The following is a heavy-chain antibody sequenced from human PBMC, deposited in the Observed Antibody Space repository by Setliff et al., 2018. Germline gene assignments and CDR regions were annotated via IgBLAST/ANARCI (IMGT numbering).Heavy chain of an antibody. Sequence: GGSLRLSCAVSGLRFSDAWVSWVRQAPGKGLEWAGRIKSYGSGGTIDYAAPVEGRFTISRDDSKDTLYLQLNSLNTEDTAVYYCAADTFDSNAQAFDYWGQGTLVTVSS. CDR2: IKSYGSGGTI. J-gene: IGHJ4*02. CDR1: GLRFSDAW. V-gene: IGHV3-15*01. CDR3: AADTFDSNAQAFDY. D-gene: IGHD3-22*01.